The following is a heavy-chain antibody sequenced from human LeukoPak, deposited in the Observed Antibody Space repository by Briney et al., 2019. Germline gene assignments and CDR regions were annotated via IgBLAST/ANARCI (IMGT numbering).Heavy chain of an antibody. CDR3: ARDPRQGGDFWSATNWFDP. V-gene: IGHV4-39*07. D-gene: IGHD3-3*01. J-gene: IGHJ5*02. CDR2: MHYTGST. Sequence: SETLSLTCTVSGASISSASYYWAWIRQPPGKGLEWIASMHYTGSTYFNPSLKSRVTISVDTSKNQFSLNLNSVTAADTAVYYCARDPRQGGDFWSATNWFDPWGQGTLVTVSS. CDR1: GASISSASYY.